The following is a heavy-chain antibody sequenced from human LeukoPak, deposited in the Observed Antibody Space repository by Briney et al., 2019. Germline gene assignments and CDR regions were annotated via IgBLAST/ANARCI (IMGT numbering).Heavy chain of an antibody. Sequence: GASVKVCCKASGYIFTGYYMHWLRQAPGQGLEWMGWIDPESGDTNYAQKFQDKITMTRDTYMKTGYMELSSLRYDDTAVYYCAREEYSSGWYRGGWFDPWGQGTQVTVSS. V-gene: IGHV1-2*02. CDR1: GYIFTGYY. CDR2: IDPESGDT. CDR3: AREEYSSGWYRGGWFDP. J-gene: IGHJ5*02. D-gene: IGHD6-19*01.